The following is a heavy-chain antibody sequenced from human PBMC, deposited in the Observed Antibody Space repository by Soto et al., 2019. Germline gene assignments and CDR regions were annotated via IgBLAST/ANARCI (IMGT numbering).Heavy chain of an antibody. J-gene: IGHJ5*02. CDR2: INAGNGNT. D-gene: IGHD2-15*01. CDR3: ARGEGYCSGGSCYRWFDP. V-gene: IGHV1-3*01. Sequence: QVQLVQSXAEVKKPGASVKVSCKASGYTFTKYAMHWVRQAPGQRLEWMGWINAGNGNTKYSQKFQGRVTITRDTSASTAYMELSSLRSEDTAVYYCARGEGYCSGGSCYRWFDPWGQGTLVTVSS. CDR1: GYTFTKYA.